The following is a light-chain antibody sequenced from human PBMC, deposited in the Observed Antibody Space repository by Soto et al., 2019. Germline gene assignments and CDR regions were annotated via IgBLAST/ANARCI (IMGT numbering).Light chain of an antibody. V-gene: IGLV2-14*01. CDR3: SSYTSSSTFTYV. CDR2: EVS. Sequence: QSALTQPASVSGSPGQSITISCTGTSSDVGGYNYVSWYQQHPGKAPKLMIYEVSNRPSGVSNRFSGSKSGNTASLTISGLQAEDEADYYCSSYTSSSTFTYVFGPGTKVTVL. J-gene: IGLJ1*01. CDR1: SSDVGGYNY.